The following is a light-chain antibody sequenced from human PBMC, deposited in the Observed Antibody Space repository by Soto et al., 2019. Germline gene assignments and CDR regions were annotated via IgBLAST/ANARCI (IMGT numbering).Light chain of an antibody. Sequence: TQAPATLSLSPGDRATLSGRASQSVRSYLAWYQQKLGQAPRLPIYDASNRATGIPARFSGSGSGTEFTLSMNSLQSEDFAVYYSEQYNNLPRTFGQGTNVDNK. CDR2: DAS. J-gene: IGKJ1*01. CDR3: EQYNNLPRT. CDR1: QSVRSY. V-gene: IGKV3D-15*01.